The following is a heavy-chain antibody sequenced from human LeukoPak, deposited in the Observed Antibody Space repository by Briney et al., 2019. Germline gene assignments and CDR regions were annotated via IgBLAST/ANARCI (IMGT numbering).Heavy chain of an antibody. D-gene: IGHD3-10*01. CDR1: GESFSGYY. CDR3: ARQRNYYGSGSYYKVH. J-gene: IGHJ4*02. V-gene: IGHV4-34*01. CDR2: IYYSGST. Sequence: PSETLSLTCAVYGESFSGYYWSWIRQPPGKGLEWIGSIYYSGSTYYNPSLKSRVTISVDTSKNQFSLKLSSVTAADTAVYYCARQRNYYGSGSYYKVHWGQGTLVTVSS.